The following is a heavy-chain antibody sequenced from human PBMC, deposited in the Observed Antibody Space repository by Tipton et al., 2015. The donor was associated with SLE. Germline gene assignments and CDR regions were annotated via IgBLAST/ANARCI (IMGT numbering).Heavy chain of an antibody. Sequence: SLRLSCAASGFTFSNYAMHWVRQAPGKGLECVALISYDGSNKYYADSVKGRFTISRDNSKNTPYLQMNSLRAEDTAVYYCEAYYDFWGGDWGQGTLVTVSS. D-gene: IGHD3-3*01. CDR2: ISYDGSNK. V-gene: IGHV3-30*04. CDR1: GFTFSNYA. J-gene: IGHJ4*02. CDR3: EAYYDFWGGD.